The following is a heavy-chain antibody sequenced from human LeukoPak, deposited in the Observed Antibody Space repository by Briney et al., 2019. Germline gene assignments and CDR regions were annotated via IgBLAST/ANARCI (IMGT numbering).Heavy chain of an antibody. D-gene: IGHD3-10*01. V-gene: IGHV3-23*01. CDR1: GFVFSSHG. CDR2: IIISGGST. Sequence: GGSLRLSCAASGFVFSSHGMNWVRQAPGKGLEWVSGIIISGGSTYYADSVKGRFTISRDNSKNTLFLQMNSLRAEDTAVYYCAKEYFFDYWGQGTLVTVSS. CDR3: AKEYFFDY. J-gene: IGHJ4*02.